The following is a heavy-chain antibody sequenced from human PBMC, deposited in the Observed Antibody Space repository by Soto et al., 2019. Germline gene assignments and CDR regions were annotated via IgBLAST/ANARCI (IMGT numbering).Heavy chain of an antibody. CDR3: ARRGYSYGEVFDY. CDR1: GGSISSSSYY. D-gene: IGHD5-18*01. CDR2: IYYSGST. Sequence: QLQLQESGPGLVKPSETLSLTCTVSGGSISSSSYYWGWIRQPPGKGLEWIGSIYYSGSTYYNPSLKSRVTISVDTSKNQFSLKLSSVTAADTAVYYCARRGYSYGEVFDYWGQGTLVTVSS. J-gene: IGHJ4*02. V-gene: IGHV4-39*01.